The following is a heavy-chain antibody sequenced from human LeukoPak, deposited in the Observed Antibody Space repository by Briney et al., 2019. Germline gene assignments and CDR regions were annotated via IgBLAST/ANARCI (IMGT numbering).Heavy chain of an antibody. Sequence: SETLSLTCTVSGGSISSGGYHWSWIRQHPGKGLEWIGYIYYSGSTYYNPSLKSRVTISVDTSKNQFSLKLSSVTAADTAVYYCVTYYFDSSGPKKNYWGQGTLVTVSS. CDR2: IYYSGST. V-gene: IGHV4-31*03. CDR3: VTYYFDSSGPKKNY. J-gene: IGHJ4*02. D-gene: IGHD3-22*01. CDR1: GGSISSGGYH.